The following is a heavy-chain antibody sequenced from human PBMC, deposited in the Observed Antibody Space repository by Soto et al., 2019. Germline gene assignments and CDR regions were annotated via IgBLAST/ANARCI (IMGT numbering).Heavy chain of an antibody. CDR2: IYYSGST. J-gene: IGHJ6*02. Sequence: SDTLSLTCTVPGGSIISSSYYWGWIRQPPGQGLEWIGSIYYSGSTYYNPSLKSRVTISVDTSKNQFSLKLSSVTAADTAVYYCARVLSHYDILTGFVDYYYYGMDVWGQGTTVT. CDR1: GGSIISSSYY. V-gene: IGHV4-39*01. D-gene: IGHD3-9*01. CDR3: ARVLSHYDILTGFVDYYYYGMDV.